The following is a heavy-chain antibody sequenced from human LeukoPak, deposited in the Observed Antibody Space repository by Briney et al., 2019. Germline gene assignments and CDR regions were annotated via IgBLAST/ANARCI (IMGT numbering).Heavy chain of an antibody. D-gene: IGHD7-27*01. V-gene: IGHV3-74*01. CDR1: GFTFSSYW. CDR3: ARAGGLGIQNYYYYMDV. Sequence: GGSLRLSCAASGFTFSSYWMHWVRQAPGKGLVWVSRINSDGSSTSYADSVKGRFTISRDNAKNTLYPQMNSLRAEDTAVYYCARAGGLGIQNYYYYMDVWGKGTTVTVSS. CDR2: INSDGSST. J-gene: IGHJ6*03.